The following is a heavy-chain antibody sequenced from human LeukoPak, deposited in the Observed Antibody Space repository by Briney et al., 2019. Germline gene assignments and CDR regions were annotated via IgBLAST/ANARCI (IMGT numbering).Heavy chain of an antibody. CDR1: GFMFSNYW. CDR3: TTVEEGVATYYYDSSGYYHY. D-gene: IGHD3-22*01. CDR2: IKSKTDGGTT. V-gene: IGHV3-15*01. J-gene: IGHJ4*02. Sequence: AGGSLRLSCLASGFMFSNYWMAWVRQVPGKGLEWVGRIKSKTDGGTTDYAAPVKGRFTISRDDSKNTLYLQMNSLKTEDTAVYYCTTVEEGVATYYYDSSGYYHYWGQGTLVTVSS.